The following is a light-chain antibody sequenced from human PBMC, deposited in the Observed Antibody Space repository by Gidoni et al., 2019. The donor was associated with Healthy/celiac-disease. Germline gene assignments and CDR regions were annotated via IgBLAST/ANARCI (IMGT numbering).Light chain of an antibody. CDR1: KSMSSW. CDR2: KAS. CDR3: QQYNSLWT. V-gene: IGKV1-5*03. J-gene: IGKJ1*01. Sequence: IQMPQSPSTLSASVGDRVTITCRASKSMSSWLAWYQQKPGKAPKLLIYKASSVESGVPSRFSGSGSGTEFTLTISSLQHDDFANYYCQQYNSLWTFGQGTKVEIK.